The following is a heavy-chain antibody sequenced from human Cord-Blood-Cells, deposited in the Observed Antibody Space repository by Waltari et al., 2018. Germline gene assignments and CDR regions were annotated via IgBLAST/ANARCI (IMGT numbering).Heavy chain of an antibody. V-gene: IGHV4-39*01. CDR3: ARRELGLGSLRYWYFDL. J-gene: IGHJ2*01. D-gene: IGHD6-13*01. CDR2: IYYSGST. CDR1: VGSISSSSYY. Sequence: QLQLQESGPGLVKPSETLSLTCTVSVGSISSSSYYWGWVRQPPGKGLEWIGSIYYSGSTYYNPSLKSRVTISVDTSKNQFSLKLSSVTAADTAVYYCARRELGLGSLRYWYFDLWGRGTLVTVSS.